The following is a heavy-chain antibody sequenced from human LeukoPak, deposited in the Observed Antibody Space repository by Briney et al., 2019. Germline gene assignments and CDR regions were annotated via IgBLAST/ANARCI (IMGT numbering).Heavy chain of an antibody. J-gene: IGHJ4*02. Sequence: SVKVSCKASGGTFSSYAISWVRQAPGQGLEWMGGIIPIFGTANYAQKFQGRVTITADESTSTAYMELSSLRSEDTAVYYCATWYSYGYYFDYWGQGTLVTVSS. CDR1: GGTFSSYA. D-gene: IGHD5-18*01. V-gene: IGHV1-69*13. CDR2: IIPIFGTA. CDR3: ATWYSYGYYFDY.